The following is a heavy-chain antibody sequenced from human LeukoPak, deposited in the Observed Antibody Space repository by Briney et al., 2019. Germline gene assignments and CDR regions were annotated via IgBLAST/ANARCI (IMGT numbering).Heavy chain of an antibody. V-gene: IGHV3-33*01. CDR2: MWYDGSRE. CDR1: GFILSTHG. D-gene: IGHD1-26*01. J-gene: IGHJ4*02. CDR3: ARDLSFGSLDF. Sequence: GGSLRLSCAASGFILSTHGVHWVRQAPGKGLEWVAGMWYDGSREDYADSVKGRFTISRDMSKNTLNLQMNSLRVEDTAMFYCARDLSFGSLDFRGQGTLVTVSS.